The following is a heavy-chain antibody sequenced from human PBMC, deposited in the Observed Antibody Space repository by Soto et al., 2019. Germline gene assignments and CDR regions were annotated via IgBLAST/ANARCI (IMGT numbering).Heavy chain of an antibody. Sequence: GGSLRLSCAVSGFTFSSYAMSWVRQAPGKGLEWVSVISVSGGTTYYADSVKGRFTISRDNSKNTLYLQMDSLRVEDTAVYYCAKSPYYCYMDVWGKGTTVTVSS. CDR3: AKSPYYCYMDV. V-gene: IGHV3-23*01. D-gene: IGHD3-16*01. J-gene: IGHJ6*03. CDR1: GFTFSSYA. CDR2: ISVSGGTT.